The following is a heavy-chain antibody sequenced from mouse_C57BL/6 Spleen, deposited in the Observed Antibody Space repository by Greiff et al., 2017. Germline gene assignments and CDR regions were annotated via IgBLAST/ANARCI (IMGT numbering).Heavy chain of an antibody. V-gene: IGHV5-17*01. CDR1: GFTFSDYG. D-gene: IGHD2-4*01. CDR3: ANDYDEAWFAY. Sequence: EVQGVESGGGLVKPGGSLKLSCAASGFTFSDYGMHWVRQAPEKGLEWVAYISSGSSTIYYADTVKGRFTISRDNAKNTLFLQMTSLRSEDTAMYYCANDYDEAWFAYWGQGTLVTVSA. CDR2: ISSGSSTI. J-gene: IGHJ3*01.